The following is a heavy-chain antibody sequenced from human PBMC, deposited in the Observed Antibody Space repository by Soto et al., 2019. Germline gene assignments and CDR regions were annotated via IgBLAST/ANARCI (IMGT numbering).Heavy chain of an antibody. Sequence: ASVKVSWKTSGYTFTAYYMHWLRQAPGHGLEWLGWTSPRTGGAKYSHKLQGRVSMTRNTSITTAYMELTGLSTDDTAVYYCARSSGSYSKWFDSWGQGTLVTVSS. D-gene: IGHD3-10*01. CDR1: GYTFTAYY. J-gene: IGHJ5*01. CDR2: TSPRTGGA. CDR3: ARSSGSYSKWFDS. V-gene: IGHV1-2*02.